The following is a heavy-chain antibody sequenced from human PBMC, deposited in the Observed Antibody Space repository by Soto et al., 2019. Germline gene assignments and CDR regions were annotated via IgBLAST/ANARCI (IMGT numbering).Heavy chain of an antibody. J-gene: IGHJ4*02. Sequence: PSETLSLTCTVSGGSISSYYWSWIRQPPGKGLEWIGYIYYSGSTNYNPSLKSRVTISVDTSKNQFSLKLSSVTAADTAVHYCARQEDTAMAIDYWGQGTLVTVSS. CDR2: IYYSGST. CDR1: GGSISSYY. CDR3: ARQEDTAMAIDY. D-gene: IGHD5-18*01. V-gene: IGHV4-59*08.